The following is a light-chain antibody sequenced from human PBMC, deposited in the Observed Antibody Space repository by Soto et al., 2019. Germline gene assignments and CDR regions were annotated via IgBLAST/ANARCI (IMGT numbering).Light chain of an antibody. V-gene: IGKV3-20*01. CDR3: QQYGSSGT. CDR2: SAS. CDR1: QSVSST. Sequence: IVMTQSPATLSVSPGERATLSCRASQSVSSTVAWYQQKFGQAPRLLIYSASTRATGVPDRFSGGGSGTDLTLTISRLEPEDFAVYYCQQYGSSGTFGQGTKVDI. J-gene: IGKJ1*01.